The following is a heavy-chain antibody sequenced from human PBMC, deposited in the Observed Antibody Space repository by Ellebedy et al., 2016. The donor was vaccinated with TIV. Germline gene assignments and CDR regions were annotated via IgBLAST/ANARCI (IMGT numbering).Heavy chain of an antibody. Sequence: AASVKVSCKASGYAFTSYYVHWVRQAPGQGLEWMGVITPTTEITTYARKFQDRVTMTRDLSTSTVSLELSSLTSDDTAVYYCARGGRNFYSWSDFWGQGTLVTVSS. D-gene: IGHD2-15*01. CDR2: ITPTTEIT. J-gene: IGHJ4*02. CDR1: GYAFTSYY. CDR3: ARGGRNFYSWSDF. V-gene: IGHV1-46*01.